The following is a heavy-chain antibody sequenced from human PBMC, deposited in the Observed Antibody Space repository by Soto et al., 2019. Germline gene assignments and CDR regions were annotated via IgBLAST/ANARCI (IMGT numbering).Heavy chain of an antibody. Sequence: GGSLRLSCAASGFTFSSYGMHWVRRAPGKGLEWVAVIWYDGSNKYYADSVKGRFTISRDNSKNTLYLQMNSLRAEDTAVYYCASQHDFWSGYYTWGQGTLVTVSS. CDR1: GFTFSSYG. CDR2: IWYDGSNK. CDR3: ASQHDFWSGYYT. J-gene: IGHJ5*02. D-gene: IGHD3-3*01. V-gene: IGHV3-33*01.